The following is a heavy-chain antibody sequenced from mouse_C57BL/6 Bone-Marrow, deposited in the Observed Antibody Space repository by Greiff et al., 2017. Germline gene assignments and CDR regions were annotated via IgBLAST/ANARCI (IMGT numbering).Heavy chain of an antibody. J-gene: IGHJ2*01. V-gene: IGHV1-19*01. D-gene: IGHD1-1*01. CDR3: ARRDYYGSFDY. CDR2: INPYNGGT. Sequence: VQLQQSGPVLVKPGASVKMSCKASGYTFTDYYMNWVKQSHGKSLEWIGVINPYNGGTSYNQKFKGKATLTVDKSASTAYMELNSLTSEDSAVYYCARRDYYGSFDYWGQGTTLTVSS. CDR1: GYTFTDYY.